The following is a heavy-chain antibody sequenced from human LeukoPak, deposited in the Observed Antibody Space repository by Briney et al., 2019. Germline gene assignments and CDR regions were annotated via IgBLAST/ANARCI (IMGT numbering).Heavy chain of an antibody. D-gene: IGHD1-26*01. V-gene: IGHV1-8*01. J-gene: IGHJ4*02. CDR2: MNPNSGNT. CDR1: GYTFTSYD. CDR3: ARGGGGSGELKYRGYDY. Sequence: GASVKVSCKASGYTFTSYDINWVRQATGQGLEWMGWMNPNSGNTGYAQKFQGRVTMTRNTSISTAYMELSSLRSEDTAVYYGARGGGGSGELKYRGYDYWGQGTLVTVSS.